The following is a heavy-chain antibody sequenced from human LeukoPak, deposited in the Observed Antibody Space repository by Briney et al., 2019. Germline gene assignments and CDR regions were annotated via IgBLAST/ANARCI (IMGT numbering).Heavy chain of an antibody. V-gene: IGHV1-46*01. D-gene: IGHD2-2*01. CDR2: INPSAGST. CDR3: ARGSTSTHPPAY. CDR1: GYTFTSYY. J-gene: IGHJ4*02. Sequence: ASVKVSCKASGYTFTSYYMHWVRQAPGQGLEWMGIINPSAGSTSYAQKIQGRVPMTSDMSTSTVYMELSSLRSEDTAVYYCARGSTSTHPPAYWGQRTLVPVSS.